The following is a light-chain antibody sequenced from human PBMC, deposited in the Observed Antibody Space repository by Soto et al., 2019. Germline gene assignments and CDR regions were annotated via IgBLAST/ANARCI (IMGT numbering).Light chain of an antibody. J-gene: IGLJ2*01. CDR2: DDS. Sequence: SYELTQPPSASVAPGQTARITWGGNNIGSKSVHWYQQNPGQAPVLVVYDDSDRPSGIPERVAGSNSGNTATLIISRVEAGDEADYYGQVWDSSSAQVVFGGGTKLTVL. CDR3: QVWDSSSAQVV. CDR1: NIGSKS. V-gene: IGLV3-21*02.